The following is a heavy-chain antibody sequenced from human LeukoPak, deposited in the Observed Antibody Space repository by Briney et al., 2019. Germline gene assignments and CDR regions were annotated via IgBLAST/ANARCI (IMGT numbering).Heavy chain of an antibody. CDR2: INPSGGST. V-gene: IGHV1-46*01. J-gene: IGHJ5*01. CDR1: GYTFTSYY. Sequence: GASVKVSCKASGYTFTSYYMHWVRQAPGQGLEWMGIINPSGGSTSYAQKFQGRVTMTRDTSTSTVYMELSSLRSEDTAVYYCARDPRLLWFGDGGPENWFDSWGQGTLVTVSS. CDR3: ARDPRLLWFGDGGPENWFDS. D-gene: IGHD3-10*01.